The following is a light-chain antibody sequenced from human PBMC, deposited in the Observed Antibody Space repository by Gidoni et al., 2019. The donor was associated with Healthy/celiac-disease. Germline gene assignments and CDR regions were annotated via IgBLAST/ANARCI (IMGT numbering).Light chain of an antibody. CDR1: QRVSSN. Sequence: ELVMTQSPATLSVSPGERATLSCRASQRVSSNLAWYQQKTGQAPRLLIYGASTRATGIPARFSGSGSGTEFILTISSLQSEDFAVYYCQQYNNWPLTFXGXTKVEIK. CDR2: GAS. CDR3: QQYNNWPLT. J-gene: IGKJ4*01. V-gene: IGKV3-15*01.